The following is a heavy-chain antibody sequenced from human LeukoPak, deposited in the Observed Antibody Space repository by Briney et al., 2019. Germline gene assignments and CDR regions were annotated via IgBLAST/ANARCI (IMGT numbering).Heavy chain of an antibody. J-gene: IGHJ3*02. V-gene: IGHV1-18*01. CDR1: GYTFTSYG. CDR3: ARDFGIAVSDAFDI. D-gene: IGHD6-19*01. Sequence: ASVKVSCKASGYTFTSYGISWVRQAPGQGLEWMGWISAYNGNTNSAQKFQGRVTLTTDTSTSTAYMELRSLRSEDTAVYYCARDFGIAVSDAFDIWGQGTMVTVSS. CDR2: ISAYNGNT.